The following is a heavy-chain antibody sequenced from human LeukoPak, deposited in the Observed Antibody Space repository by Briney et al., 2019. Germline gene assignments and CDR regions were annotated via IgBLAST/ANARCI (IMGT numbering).Heavy chain of an antibody. CDR2: IFHSGSS. J-gene: IGHJ6*02. CDR3: VRDRSLVVREPIISSRGYYYHYGLDV. D-gene: IGHD3-10*01. V-gene: IGHV4-30-2*01. CDR1: GDSISSGDYS. Sequence: SETLSLTCAVSGDSISSGDYSWSWIRQPSGKGLEWIGYIFHSGSSYYTPSLKSRVTISVDRSKNQFSLRLTSVTAADTAVYYCVRDRSLVVREPIISSRGYYYHYGLDVWGQGTTVRVSS.